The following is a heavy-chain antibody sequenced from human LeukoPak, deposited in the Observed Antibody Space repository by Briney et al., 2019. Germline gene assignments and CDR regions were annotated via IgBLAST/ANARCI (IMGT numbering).Heavy chain of an antibody. D-gene: IGHD3-9*01. Sequence: ASVKVSCKASGYTFTSYGISWVRQAPGQGLEWMGWISAYNGNTNYAQKLQGRVTMTPDTSTSTAYMELRSLRSDDTAVYYCAAGATYYDILTGYALDYWGQGTLVTVSS. CDR1: GYTFTSYG. J-gene: IGHJ4*02. CDR3: AAGATYYDILTGYALDY. V-gene: IGHV1-18*01. CDR2: ISAYNGNT.